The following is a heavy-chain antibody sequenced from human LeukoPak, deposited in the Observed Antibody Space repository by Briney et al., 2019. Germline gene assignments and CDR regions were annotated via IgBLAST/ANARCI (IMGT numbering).Heavy chain of an antibody. Sequence: GASVKVSCKASGYTFTNYGISWVRQAPGQGLEWMGWISAYNGNTNNAQKLQGRVTMTTDTSTSTVYMEVRSLRSDDTAVYYCARVSGYSNQPFDYWGQGTLVTVSS. V-gene: IGHV1-18*01. D-gene: IGHD4-11*01. CDR3: ARVSGYSNQPFDY. CDR1: GYTFTNYG. CDR2: ISAYNGNT. J-gene: IGHJ4*02.